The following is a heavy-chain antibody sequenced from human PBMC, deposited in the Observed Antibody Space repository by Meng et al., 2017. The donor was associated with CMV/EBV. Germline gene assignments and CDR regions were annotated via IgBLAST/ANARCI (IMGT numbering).Heavy chain of an antibody. V-gene: IGHV3-53*01. CDR1: GFTVSSNY. CDR2: IYSGGST. D-gene: IGHD6-13*01. J-gene: IGHJ5*02. CDR3: AREVRSSSWYGEGGNWFDP. Sequence: GGSLRLSCAASGFTVSSNYMSWVRQAPGKGLEWVSVIYSGGSTYYADSVKGRFTISRDNSKNTLYLQMNSLRAEDTAVYYCAREVRSSSWYGEGGNWFDPWGQGTLVTVSS.